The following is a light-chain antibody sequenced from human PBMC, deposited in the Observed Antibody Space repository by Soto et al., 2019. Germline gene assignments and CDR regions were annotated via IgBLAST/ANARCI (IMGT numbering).Light chain of an antibody. J-gene: IGKJ1*01. CDR3: QQANSFPWT. CDR1: QSVSSN. CDR2: GAS. Sequence: EIVMTQSPATLSVSPGERATLSCRASQSVSSNLAWYQHRPGQAPRLLINGASTRATGIPGRFSGSGSGTEFTLTISSLQSEDIATYYCQQANSFPWTFGQGTKVEIK. V-gene: IGKV3-15*01.